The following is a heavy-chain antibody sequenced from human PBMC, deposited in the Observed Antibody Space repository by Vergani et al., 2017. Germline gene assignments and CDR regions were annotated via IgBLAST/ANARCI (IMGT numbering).Heavy chain of an antibody. CDR3: ARGPRYGSGSYLRLARYYFDY. Sequence: QVQLQQWGAGLLKPSETLSLTCAVYGGSFSGYYWSWIRQPPGKGLEWIGKINHSGSTNYNPSLKSRVTISVDTSKNQFSLKLSSVTAAATAVYYCARGPRYGSGSYLRLARYYFDYWGQGTLVTVSS. D-gene: IGHD3-10*01. CDR1: GGSFSGYY. V-gene: IGHV4-34*01. CDR2: INHSGST. J-gene: IGHJ4*02.